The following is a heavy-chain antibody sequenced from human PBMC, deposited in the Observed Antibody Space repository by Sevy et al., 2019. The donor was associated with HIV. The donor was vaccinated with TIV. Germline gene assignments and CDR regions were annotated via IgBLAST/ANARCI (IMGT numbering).Heavy chain of an antibody. CDR3: AKAVADSNYYYGLDV. D-gene: IGHD6-19*01. V-gene: IGHV3-33*06. CDR2: IWFDGSNK. Sequence: GGSLRPSCAASGFTFSTYSMHWVRQAPGKGLEWVALIWFDGSNKYYADSVKGRFTISRDNSKNTLYLQMNSLRAEDTAGYYCAKAVADSNYYYGLDVWGQRTTVTVSS. J-gene: IGHJ6*02. CDR1: GFTFSTYS.